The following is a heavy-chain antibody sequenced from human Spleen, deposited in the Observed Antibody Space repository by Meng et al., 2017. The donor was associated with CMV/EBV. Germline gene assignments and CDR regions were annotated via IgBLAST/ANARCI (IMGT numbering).Heavy chain of an antibody. V-gene: IGHV4-61*01. D-gene: IGHD3-22*01. CDR1: GGSVSSGSYY. J-gene: IGHJ4*02. Sequence: GGSVSSGSYYWSWIRQPPGKGLEWIGYIYYSGSTNYNPSLKSRVTISVATSKNQFSLKLSSVTAADTAVYYCAGRIHYYDSSGGFDYWGQGTLVTVSS. CDR3: AGRIHYYDSSGGFDY. CDR2: IYYSGST.